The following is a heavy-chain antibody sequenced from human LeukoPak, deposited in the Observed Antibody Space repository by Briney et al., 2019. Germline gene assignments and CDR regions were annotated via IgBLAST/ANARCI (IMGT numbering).Heavy chain of an antibody. CDR1: GFTFSSYG. Sequence: GGSLRLSXAXSGFTFSSYGMHWVHQAPGKGLEWVAVISYDGSNKYYADSVKGRFTISRDNSKNTLYLQMNSLRAEDTAVYYCAKGEVDTAMVVYWGQGTLVTVSS. CDR2: ISYDGSNK. V-gene: IGHV3-30*18. J-gene: IGHJ4*02. CDR3: AKGEVDTAMVVY. D-gene: IGHD5-18*01.